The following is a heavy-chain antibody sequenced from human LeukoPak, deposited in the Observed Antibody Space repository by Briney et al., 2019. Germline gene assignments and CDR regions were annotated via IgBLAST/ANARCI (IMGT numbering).Heavy chain of an antibody. Sequence: ASVKVSCKVSGYTLTELSMHWARQAPGKRLEWMGGFDPEDGETIYAQKFQGRVTMTEDTSTDTACMELSSLRSEDTAVYYCARLNSFPYYFDYWGQGTLVTVSS. CDR3: ARLNSFPYYFDY. CDR1: GYTLTELS. V-gene: IGHV1-24*01. CDR2: FDPEDGET. J-gene: IGHJ4*02. D-gene: IGHD1/OR15-1a*01.